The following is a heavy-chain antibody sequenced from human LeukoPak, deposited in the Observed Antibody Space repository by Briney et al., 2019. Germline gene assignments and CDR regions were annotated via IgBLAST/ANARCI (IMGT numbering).Heavy chain of an antibody. J-gene: IGHJ6*03. CDR2: IHTSGNT. CDR3: ARHTGTISGSYTYYYIDV. Sequence: SETLSLTCTVSGDPIRDFYWSWIRQPPGKGLEWIGYIHTSGNTNYNPSLKSRVTMSVDTSRNLFSLKVNGVTAADTAEYYCARHTGTISGSYTYYYIDVWGGGTTVIVSS. CDR1: GDPIRDFY. D-gene: IGHD1-1*01. V-gene: IGHV4-4*09.